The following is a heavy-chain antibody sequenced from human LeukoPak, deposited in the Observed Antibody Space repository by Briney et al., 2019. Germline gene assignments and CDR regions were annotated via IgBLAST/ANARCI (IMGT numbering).Heavy chain of an antibody. CDR3: ARDPVESDIVVVPAAWCHY. J-gene: IGHJ4*02. D-gene: IGHD2-2*01. CDR1: GFTFSSYA. V-gene: IGHV3-30*04. Sequence: GRSLRLSCAASGFTFSSYAMHWVRQAPGKGLEWVAVISYDGSNKYYADSVKGRFTISRDNSKNTLYLQMNSLRAEDTAVYYCARDPVESDIVVVPAAWCHYWGQGTLVTVSS. CDR2: ISYDGSNK.